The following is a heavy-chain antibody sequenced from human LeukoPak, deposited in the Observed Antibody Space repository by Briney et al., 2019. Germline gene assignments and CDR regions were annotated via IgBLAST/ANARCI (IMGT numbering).Heavy chain of an antibody. CDR2: ITASGTAM. CDR1: GFTFSSYS. J-gene: IGHJ5*02. D-gene: IGHD3-3*01. V-gene: IGHV3-48*01. Sequence: GSMRLSCAASGFTFSSYSMNWVRQAPGKGLEWVSHITASGTAMFYADSVKGRFTISRDNSKNTLYLQMNSLRAEDTAVYYCARDNYDFWSGYYSNWFDPWGQGTLVTVSS. CDR3: ARDNYDFWSGYYSNWFDP.